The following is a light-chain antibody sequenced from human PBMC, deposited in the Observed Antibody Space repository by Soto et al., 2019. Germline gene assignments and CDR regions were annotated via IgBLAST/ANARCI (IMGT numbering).Light chain of an antibody. J-gene: IGKJ1*01. V-gene: IGKV1D-16*01. CDR1: QGISSW. Sequence: DIQMPQSQSSLSSSVGYIFTITFLASQGISSWLAWYQQKPEKAPKSLIYAASSLQSGVTSRFSGSGSGTDFTLTISSMQPEDFANYYCIKDYNYPPTVGHGHKVAIK. CDR2: AAS. CDR3: IKDYNYPPT.